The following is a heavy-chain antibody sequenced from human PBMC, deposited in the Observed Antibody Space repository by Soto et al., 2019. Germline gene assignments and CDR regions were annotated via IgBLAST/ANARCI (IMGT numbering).Heavy chain of an antibody. CDR1: GYAFTTYG. CDR2: ISAHNGNT. J-gene: IGHJ4*02. D-gene: IGHD1-1*01. CDR3: ARGRYGDY. Sequence: QVHLVQSGSEVKKPGASVKVSCKGSGYAFTTYGITWVRQAPGQGLEWMGWISAHNGNTNYAQKLQGRVTVTRDTSTSTADMELRSMRSYDTSVDYCARGRYGDYWGQGALVTVSS. V-gene: IGHV1-18*01.